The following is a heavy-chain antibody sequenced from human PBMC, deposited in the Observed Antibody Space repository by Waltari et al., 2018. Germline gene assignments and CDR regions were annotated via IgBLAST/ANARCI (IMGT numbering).Heavy chain of an antibody. CDR2: TYYSGSN. J-gene: IGHJ4*02. CDR1: GGSISSSSYY. D-gene: IGHD4-17*01. CDR3: ARGQGDYGGHYFDY. V-gene: IGHV4-39*07. Sequence: QLQLQESGPGLVKPSETLSLTCTVSGGSISSSSYYWGWIRQPPGKGLEGIGSTYYSGSNYYHPAIKSRVTISVDTSKNQFSLKLSAVTAADTAVYYGARGQGDYGGHYFDYWGQGTLVTVSA.